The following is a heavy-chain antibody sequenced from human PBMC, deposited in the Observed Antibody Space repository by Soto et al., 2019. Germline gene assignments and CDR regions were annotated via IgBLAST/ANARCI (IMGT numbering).Heavy chain of an antibody. CDR1: GGSISSYY. D-gene: IGHD4-4*01. J-gene: IGHJ6*03. Sequence: TSETLSLTCTVSGGSISSYYWSWIRQPPGKGLEWIGYIYYSGSTNYNPSLKSRVTISVDTSKNQFSLKLSSVTAADTAVYYCARLDYSNSPYYYYYMDVWGKGTTVTVSS. CDR2: IYYSGST. CDR3: ARLDYSNSPYYYYYMDV. V-gene: IGHV4-59*01.